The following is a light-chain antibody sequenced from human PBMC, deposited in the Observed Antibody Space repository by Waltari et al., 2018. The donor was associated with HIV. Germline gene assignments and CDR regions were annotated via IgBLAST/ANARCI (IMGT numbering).Light chain of an antibody. CDR3: QQYYNTPPA. CDR2: WAS. V-gene: IGKV4-1*01. J-gene: IGKJ1*01. CDR1: QSVLYSSRNKNY. Sequence: DIVLTQSPDSLAVSLGERATIKCKSSQSVLYSSRNKNYLAWYQQKPGQPPKLLIYWASTRVSGVPDRFGGSGSGTDFTLTISSLQAEDVALYYCQQYYNTPPAFGQGTKVEIK.